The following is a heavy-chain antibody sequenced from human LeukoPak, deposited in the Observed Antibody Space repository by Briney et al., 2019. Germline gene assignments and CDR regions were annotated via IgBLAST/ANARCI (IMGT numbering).Heavy chain of an antibody. CDR2: IYYSGST. CDR1: GGSISSSSYY. CDR3: ARHRSRAKRYFDY. J-gene: IGHJ4*02. Sequence: SETLSLTCTVSGGSISSSSYYWGWIRQPPGKGLEWIGSIYYSGSTYYNPSLKSRVTISVDTSKNQFSLKLSSVTAADTAVYYCARHRSRAKRYFDYWGQGTLVTVSS. V-gene: IGHV4-39*01.